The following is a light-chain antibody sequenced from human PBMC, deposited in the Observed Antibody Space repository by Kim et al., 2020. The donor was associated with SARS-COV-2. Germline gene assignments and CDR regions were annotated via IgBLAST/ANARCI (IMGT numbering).Light chain of an antibody. V-gene: IGLV10-54*01. CDR3: TAWDSSLSAWV. CDR2: RNN. J-gene: IGLJ3*02. CDR1: SNNVGNEG. Sequence: QAGLTQPPSVSKGLRQTATLTCTGNSNNVGNEGAAWLQQHQGHPPKLLSYRNNNRPSGISERLSASRSGYTASLTITGLQPEDEADYYCTAWDSSLSAWVFGGGTQLTVL.